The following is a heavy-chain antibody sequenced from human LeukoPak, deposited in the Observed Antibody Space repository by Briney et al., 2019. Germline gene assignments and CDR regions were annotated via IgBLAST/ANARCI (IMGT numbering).Heavy chain of an antibody. J-gene: IGHJ4*02. V-gene: IGHV1-18*01. CDR2: ISAYNGNT. Sequence: GASVKVSCKASGYTFTSYGISWVRQAPGQGLEWMGWISAYNGNTNYAQKFQGRVTMTRDTSISTAYMELSRLRSDDTAVYYCAKSIVGATGNFDYWGQGTLVTVSS. CDR3: AKSIVGATGNFDY. D-gene: IGHD1-26*01. CDR1: GYTFTSYG.